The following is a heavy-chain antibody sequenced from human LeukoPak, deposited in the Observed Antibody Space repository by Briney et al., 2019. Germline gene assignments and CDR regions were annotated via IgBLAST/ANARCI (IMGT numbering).Heavy chain of an antibody. CDR3: ARSPGTAMVPYDFDY. CDR1: GFTFSSYW. D-gene: IGHD5-18*01. CDR2: IKQDGSEK. J-gene: IGHJ4*02. Sequence: GGSLRLSCAASGFTFSSYWMSWVRQAPGKGLEWVANIKQDGSEKYYVDSVKGRFTISRDNAKNSLYLQMNSLRAEDTAVYYCARSPGTAMVPYDFDYWGQGTLVTVSS. V-gene: IGHV3-7*01.